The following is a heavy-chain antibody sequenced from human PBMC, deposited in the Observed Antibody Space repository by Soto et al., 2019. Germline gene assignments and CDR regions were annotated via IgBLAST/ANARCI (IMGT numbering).Heavy chain of an antibody. CDR1: GFTFSSYG. CDR3: AKELGWELLGFDY. V-gene: IGHV3-30*18. CDR2: ISYDGSNK. J-gene: IGHJ4*02. D-gene: IGHD1-26*01. Sequence: VQLVESGGGVVQPGRSLRLSCAASGFTFSSYGMHWVRQAPGKGLEWVAVISYDGSNKYYADSAKGRFTISRDNSKNALYLQMNSLRAEDTAVYYGAKELGWELLGFDYWGQGTLVTVSS.